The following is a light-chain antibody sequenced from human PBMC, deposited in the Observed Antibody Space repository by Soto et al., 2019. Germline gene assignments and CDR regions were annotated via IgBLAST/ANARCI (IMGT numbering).Light chain of an antibody. CDR3: HSYDSSLSGWV. CDR1: SSNIGAGYG. J-gene: IGLJ3*02. V-gene: IGLV1-40*01. Sequence: QAVVTQPPSVSGAPGQRVIISCTGSSSNIGAGYGVHWYQQQSGTAPKVLIYGNNKRPSGVPDRFSGSKSGTSASLAITGLQAEDEADYYCHSYDSSLSGWVFGGGTKVTVL. CDR2: GNN.